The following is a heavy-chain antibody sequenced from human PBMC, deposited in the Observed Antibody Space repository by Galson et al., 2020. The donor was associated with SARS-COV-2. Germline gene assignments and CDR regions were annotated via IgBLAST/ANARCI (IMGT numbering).Heavy chain of an antibody. J-gene: IGHJ4*02. CDR1: GFTFSSYG. CDR2: IWSDGSNK. Sequence: GGSLRLSCAASGFTFSSYGMHWVRQAPGKGLEWVAVIWSDGSNKYYADSVKGRFTISRDNSKNTLYLQMNSLRAEDTAVYYCARDLEAIAVAGTSDYWGQGTLVTVSS. D-gene: IGHD6-19*01. CDR3: ARDLEAIAVAGTSDY. V-gene: IGHV3-33*01.